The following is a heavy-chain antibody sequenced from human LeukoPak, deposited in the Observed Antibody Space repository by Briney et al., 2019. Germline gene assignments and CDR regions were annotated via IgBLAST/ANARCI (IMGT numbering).Heavy chain of an antibody. CDR2: INHSGST. J-gene: IGHJ4*02. CDR1: GGSFSGYY. V-gene: IGHV4-34*01. CDR3: ARGRVVVAAYRYYFYD. Sequence: PSETLSLTYAVYGGSFSGYYWSWIRQPPGKGLDWIGEINHSGSTNYNPSLKSRVTISVDTSKNQFSLKLSSVTAADTAVYYCARGRVVVAAYRYYFYDWGKGALVTVSS. D-gene: IGHD2-15*01.